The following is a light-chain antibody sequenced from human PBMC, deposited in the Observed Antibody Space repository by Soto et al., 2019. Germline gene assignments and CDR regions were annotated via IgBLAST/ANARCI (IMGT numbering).Light chain of an antibody. J-gene: IGLJ2*01. CDR3: SSYTTGSAV. CDR1: SSDVGTYKY. CDR2: EVS. Sequence: QSALTQPASVSGSPGQSITISCTGTSSDVGTYKYVSWYQQHSGKAPKLIIYEVSYRPSGVSNRFSGSKSGNTASLTISGLQAEDEADYYCSSYTTGSAVFGGGTKLTV. V-gene: IGLV2-14*01.